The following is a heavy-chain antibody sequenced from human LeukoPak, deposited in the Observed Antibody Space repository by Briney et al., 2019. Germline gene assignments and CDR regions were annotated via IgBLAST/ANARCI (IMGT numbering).Heavy chain of an antibody. CDR1: GYTFTSYA. CDR3: ARVLVVSSDAFDI. J-gene: IGHJ3*02. Sequence: ASVKVSCKTSGYTFTSYAISWVRQAPGQGLECMGWISTYTGNTDYAQKLQGRVTMTTDTSTSTAYMELRSLSSDDTAVYYCARVLVVSSDAFDIWGQGTMVTVPS. V-gene: IGHV1-18*01. CDR2: ISTYTGNT. D-gene: IGHD3-22*01.